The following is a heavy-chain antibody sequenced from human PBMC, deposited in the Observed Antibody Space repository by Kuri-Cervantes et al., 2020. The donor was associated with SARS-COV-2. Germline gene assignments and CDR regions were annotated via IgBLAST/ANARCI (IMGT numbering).Heavy chain of an antibody. CDR3: ARDLYGDYVGAFDI. V-gene: IGHV7-4-1*02. CDR2: INTNTGNP. J-gene: IGHJ3*02. D-gene: IGHD4-17*01. Sequence: ASVKVSCKASGYTFTSYAMNWVRQAPRQGLEWMGWINTNTGNPTYAQGFTGRFVFSLDTSVSTAYLQISSLKAEDTAVYYCARDLYGDYVGAFDIWGQGTMVTVSS. CDR1: GYTFTSYA.